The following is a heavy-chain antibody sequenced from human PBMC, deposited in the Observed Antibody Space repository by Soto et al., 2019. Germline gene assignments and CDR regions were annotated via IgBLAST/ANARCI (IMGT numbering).Heavy chain of an antibody. V-gene: IGHV3-23*01. D-gene: IGHD6-13*01. CDR3: AKFKIIAAAGKYYYYGMDV. CDR2: ISGSGGST. CDR1: GFTFSSYA. Sequence: GGSLRLSCAASGFTFSSYAMSWVRQAPGKGLEWVSAISGSGGSTYYADSVKGRFTISRDNSKNTLYLQMNSLRAEDTAVYYCAKFKIIAAAGKYYYYGMDVWGQGTTVTVSS. J-gene: IGHJ6*02.